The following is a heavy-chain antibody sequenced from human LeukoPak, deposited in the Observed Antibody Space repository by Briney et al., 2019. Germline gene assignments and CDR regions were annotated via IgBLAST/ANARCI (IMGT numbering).Heavy chain of an antibody. CDR1: GGSFSGYY. V-gene: IGHV4-59*10. Sequence: PSETLSLTCAVYGGSFSGYYWSWIRQPAGKGLEWIGRIYTSGSTNYNPSLKSRVTMSVDTSKNQFSLKLSSVTAADTAVYYCARAGTIVVPEYYMDVWGKGTTVTISS. J-gene: IGHJ6*03. D-gene: IGHD2-21*01. CDR3: ARAGTIVVPEYYMDV. CDR2: IYTSGST.